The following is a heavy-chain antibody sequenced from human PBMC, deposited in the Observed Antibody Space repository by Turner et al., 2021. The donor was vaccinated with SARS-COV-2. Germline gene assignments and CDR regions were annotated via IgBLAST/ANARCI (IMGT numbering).Heavy chain of an antibody. D-gene: IGHD3-10*01. CDR3: TRSRDYYGAVTYYNYDY. CDR2: INSDSSYI. CDR1: GFSFSSHS. V-gene: IGHV3-21*02. Sequence: VQLVESGGGLVTPGGSLRLSCSASGFSFSSHSMNWVRQAREKGMRCVASINSDSSYIYYADSLKGRVTISRDKTKRSLVLQMNNLRVEDTAVYYCTRSRDYYGAVTYYNYDYWGQGTLVTVSS. J-gene: IGHJ4*02.